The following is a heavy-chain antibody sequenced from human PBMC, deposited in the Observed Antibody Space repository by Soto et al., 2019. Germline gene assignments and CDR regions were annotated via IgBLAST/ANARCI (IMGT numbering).Heavy chain of an antibody. V-gene: IGHV4-39*01. D-gene: IGHD3-22*01. Sequence: LSLTCTVSGDSISSSSYYWGWIRQPPGKGLEWIGIINYLGSTYYSPSLESRVTISVDTSKNQFSVKLSSVTAADTAVYYCARHRPSRYYVTSGYFPDFWGQGALVTVSS. J-gene: IGHJ4*02. CDR1: GDSISSSSYY. CDR2: INYLGST. CDR3: ARHRPSRYYVTSGYFPDF.